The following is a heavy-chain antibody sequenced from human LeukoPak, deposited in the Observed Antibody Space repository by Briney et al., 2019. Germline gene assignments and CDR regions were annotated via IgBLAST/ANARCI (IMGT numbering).Heavy chain of an antibody. CDR1: GFTVSSNY. Sequence: GGSLRLSRAASGFTVSSNYMSWLRQAPGKGLEWVAVIYSGGSTYYADSVKGRFTISRDNSKNTQYLQMNSLRAEDTAVYYCARDRDCSGGSCYGYWGQGTLVTVSS. V-gene: IGHV3-66*01. CDR3: ARDRDCSGGSCYGY. D-gene: IGHD2-15*01. J-gene: IGHJ4*02. CDR2: IYSGGST.